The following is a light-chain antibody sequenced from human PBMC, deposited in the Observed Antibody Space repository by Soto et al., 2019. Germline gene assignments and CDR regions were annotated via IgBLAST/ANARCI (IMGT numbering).Light chain of an antibody. Sequence: QSALTQPASVSGSPGQSITISCTGTSSDIGLHNYVSWYQQHPGKAPQLLIYEVIHRPSGVSNRFSGSKSGYAASLTISGLQAEDEADYYCSSYSSTGTLYVFGTGTKVTV. CDR3: SSYSSTGTLYV. J-gene: IGLJ1*01. CDR2: EVI. V-gene: IGLV2-14*01. CDR1: SSDIGLHNY.